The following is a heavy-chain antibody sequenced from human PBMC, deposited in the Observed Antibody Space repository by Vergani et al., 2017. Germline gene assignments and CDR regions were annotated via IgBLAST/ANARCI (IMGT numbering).Heavy chain of an antibody. Sequence: EVQLVESGGGLVKPGGSLRLSCAASGFTFSSYSMNWVRQAPGKGLEWVSSISSSSSYIYYADSVKCRFTISRDNAKNSLYLQMNSLRAEDTAVYYCARVSSGRVNYFDYWGQGTLVTVSS. CDR2: ISSSSSYI. D-gene: IGHD2-21*01. V-gene: IGHV3-21*01. CDR3: ARVSSGRVNYFDY. J-gene: IGHJ4*02. CDR1: GFTFSSYS.